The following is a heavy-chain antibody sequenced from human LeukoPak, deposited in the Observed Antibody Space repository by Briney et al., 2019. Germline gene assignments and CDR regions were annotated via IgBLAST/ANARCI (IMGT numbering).Heavy chain of an antibody. D-gene: IGHD3-10*01. Sequence: SVKVSCKASRDTFTRCAFSWVRQAPGQGREWMGGIIPIDGTANFGQKFQGRVTITADESTSTAYMELSSMRTEDAAIYYCGRDPGAPVRAFDIWGQGTMVTVSS. V-gene: IGHV1-69*13. CDR3: GRDPGAPVRAFDI. J-gene: IGHJ3*02. CDR1: RDTFTRCA. CDR2: IIPIDGTA.